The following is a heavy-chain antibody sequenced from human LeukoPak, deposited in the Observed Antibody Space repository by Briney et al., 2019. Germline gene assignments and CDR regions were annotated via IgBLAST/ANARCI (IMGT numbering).Heavy chain of an antibody. D-gene: IGHD3-22*01. CDR2: IYNSGST. J-gene: IGHJ4*02. V-gene: IGHV4-38-2*02. CDR3: ARVAYYYESSGYYQVFDY. CDR1: GYSISRGYF. Sequence: SETLSLTCTVSGYSISRGYFWGWIRQPPGKGLEWIGSIYNSGSTHNNPSLKSRLTISVDTSKNQFSLKLSSVTAADTTVYYCARVAYYYESSGYYQVFDYWGQGTLVTVSS.